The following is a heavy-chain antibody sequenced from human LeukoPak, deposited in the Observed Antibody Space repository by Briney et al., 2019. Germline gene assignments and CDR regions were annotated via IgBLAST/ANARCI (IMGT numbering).Heavy chain of an antibody. CDR3: ARREGYGNRVIDY. CDR1: GGSISSSSYY. J-gene: IGHJ4*02. V-gene: IGHV4-39*01. CDR2: IYYSGST. D-gene: IGHD5-24*01. Sequence: KPSETLSLTCTVSGGSISSSSYYWGWIRQPPGKGLEWIGSIYYSGSTYYNPSLKSRVTISVDTSKNQFSLKLSSVTAADTAVYYCARREGYGNRVIDYWGQGTLVTVSS.